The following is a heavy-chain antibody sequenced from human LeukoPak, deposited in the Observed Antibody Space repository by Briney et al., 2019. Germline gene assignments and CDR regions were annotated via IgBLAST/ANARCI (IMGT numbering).Heavy chain of an antibody. Sequence: GGSLRLSCVASGFTFSGYWMTWVRQAPGEGLEWVANIKQDGSDQYYVDSVKGRFTISRDNAKNSLYLQMNSLRAEDTAVYYCARLSDHYDILTGHYRYGMDVWGQGTTVTVSS. CDR1: GFTFSGYW. CDR3: ARLSDHYDILTGHYRYGMDV. CDR2: IKQDGSDQ. J-gene: IGHJ6*02. D-gene: IGHD3-9*01. V-gene: IGHV3-7*01.